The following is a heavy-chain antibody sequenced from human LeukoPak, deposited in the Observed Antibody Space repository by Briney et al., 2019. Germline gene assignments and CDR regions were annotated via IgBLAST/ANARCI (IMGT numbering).Heavy chain of an antibody. V-gene: IGHV1-24*01. D-gene: IGHD2-21*01. CDR3: ATGRDEGGEAHYYGMDV. CDR2: FDPEDGET. Sequence: ASVKVSCKVSGYTLTELSMHWVRQAPGKGLAWMGGFDPEDGETIYAQKFQGRVTMTEDTSTDTAYMELSSLRSEDTAVYYCATGRDEGGEAHYYGMDVWGQGTTVTVSS. J-gene: IGHJ6*02. CDR1: GYTLTELS.